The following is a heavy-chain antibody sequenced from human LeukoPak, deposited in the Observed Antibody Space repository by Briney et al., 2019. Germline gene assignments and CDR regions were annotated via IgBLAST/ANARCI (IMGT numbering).Heavy chain of an antibody. CDR2: IKQDGSEK. V-gene: IGHV3-7*01. CDR3: ARVYYDSSGDFDY. J-gene: IGHJ4*02. CDR1: GFTFSSYW. D-gene: IGHD3-22*01. Sequence: GGSLRLSCAASGFTFSSYWMSWVRQAPGKGLEWVANIKQDGSEKYYVDSVKGRFTISRDNAKNSLYLRMNSLRAEDTAVYYCARVYYDSSGDFDYWGQGTLVTVSS.